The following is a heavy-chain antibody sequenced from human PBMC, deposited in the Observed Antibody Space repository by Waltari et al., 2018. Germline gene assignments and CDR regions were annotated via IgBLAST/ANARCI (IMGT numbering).Heavy chain of an antibody. CDR1: GDSISSGSSS. CDR3: ARDQEFYQH. V-gene: IGHV4-39*02. CDR2: VYDSWSVYSDGKT. J-gene: IGHJ1*01. Sequence: QPQLQESGPGLVKPSETLSLTCPVSGDSISSGSSSWGWIRQSPGKGLVWIGSVYDSWSVYSDGKTYQNPSLKGRVTISIDLSKNEFSLKLESVTAADAAVYFCARDQEFYQHWGQGTLVTVSS.